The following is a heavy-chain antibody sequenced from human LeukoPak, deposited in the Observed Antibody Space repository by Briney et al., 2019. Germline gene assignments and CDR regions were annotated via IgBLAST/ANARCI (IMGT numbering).Heavy chain of an antibody. D-gene: IGHD6-13*01. V-gene: IGHV4-34*01. CDR3: ARGRGIAAAGTRQGCWFDP. CDR1: GGSFSGYY. Sequence: PSETLSLTCAVYGGSFSGYYWSWIRQPPGKGLEWIGEINHSGSTNYNPSLKSRVTISVDTSKNQFSPKLSSVTAADTAVYYCARGRGIAAAGTRQGCWFDPWGQGTLVTVSS. J-gene: IGHJ5*02. CDR2: INHSGST.